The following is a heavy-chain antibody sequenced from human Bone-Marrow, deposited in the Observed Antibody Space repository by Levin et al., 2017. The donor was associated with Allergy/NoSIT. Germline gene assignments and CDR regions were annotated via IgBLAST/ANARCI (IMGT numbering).Heavy chain of an antibody. CDR1: GFSFNIHW. CDR3: AKSPASRNWNFDV. Sequence: PGGSLRLSCEASGFSFNIHWMTWFRQAPGKGLEWVANIKRDGSEIYYVDSVMGRFTISRDNARNSLYLQMDNLRPDDTAVYYCAKSPASRNWNFDVWGRGTLVTVSS. D-gene: IGHD2-2*01. CDR2: IKRDGSEI. J-gene: IGHJ2*01. V-gene: IGHV3-7*03.